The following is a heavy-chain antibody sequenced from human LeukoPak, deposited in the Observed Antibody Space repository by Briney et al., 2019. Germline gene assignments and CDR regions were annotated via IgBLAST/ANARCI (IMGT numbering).Heavy chain of an antibody. CDR1: GFTFSDHY. CDR3: ARTPKYCSGGSCYRFDY. D-gene: IGHD2-15*01. J-gene: IGHJ4*02. Sequence: GVSLRLSCAASGFTFSDHYMSWIRQAPGKGLEWVSYISSSGNSIYHADSVKGRFTISRDNAKNSLYLQMNSLRAEDTAVYYCARTPKYCSGGSCYRFDYWGQGTLVTVSS. CDR2: ISSSGNSI. V-gene: IGHV3-11*01.